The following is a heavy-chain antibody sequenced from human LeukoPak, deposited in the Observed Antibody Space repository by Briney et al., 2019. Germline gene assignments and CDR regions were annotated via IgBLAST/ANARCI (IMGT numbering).Heavy chain of an antibody. CDR3: ARYNYAEGDWFDP. Sequence: PGGSLRLSCAASGFTFSSYAMHWVRQAPGKGLEWVAVISYDGSNKYYADSVKGRFTIPRDNSKNTLYLQMNSLRAEDTAVYYCARYNYAEGDWFDPRGQGTLVTVSS. D-gene: IGHD1-20*01. J-gene: IGHJ5*02. V-gene: IGHV3-30*04. CDR2: ISYDGSNK. CDR1: GFTFSSYA.